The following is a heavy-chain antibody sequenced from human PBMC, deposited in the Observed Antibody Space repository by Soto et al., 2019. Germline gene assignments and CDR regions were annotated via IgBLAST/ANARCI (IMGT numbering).Heavy chain of an antibody. D-gene: IGHD3-22*01. CDR3: ASLNTPYYYDSSGYFDY. CDR2: IYYSGST. CDR1: GGSISSGDYY. V-gene: IGHV4-30-4*01. J-gene: IGHJ4*02. Sequence: QVQLQESGPGLVKPSQTLSLTCTVSGGSISSGDYYWSWMRQPPGKGLEWIGYIYYSGSTYYNPSLKSRVTISVDTSKNQFSLKLSSVTAADTAVYYCASLNTPYYYDSSGYFDYWGQGTLVTVSS.